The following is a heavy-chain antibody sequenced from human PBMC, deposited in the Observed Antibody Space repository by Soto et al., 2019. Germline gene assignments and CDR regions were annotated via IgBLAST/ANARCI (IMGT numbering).Heavy chain of an antibody. V-gene: IGHV4-30-2*01. CDR3: ARVPDV. CDR1: GCSISSGGYS. J-gene: IGHJ6*02. Sequence: SETLSLTCAVSGCSISSGGYSWSWIRQPPGKGLEWIGYIYHNGSPYYNPSLKSRVTISVDRSKNQFSLKLSSVTAADTAVYYCARVPDVWGQGTTVTVSS. CDR2: IYHNGSP.